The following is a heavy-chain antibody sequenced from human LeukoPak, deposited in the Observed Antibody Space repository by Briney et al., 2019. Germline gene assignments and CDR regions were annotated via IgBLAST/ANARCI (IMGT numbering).Heavy chain of an antibody. D-gene: IGHD3-3*01. CDR3: ARDSKFVRFLEWPIYYFDY. Sequence: GASVKVSCKASGYTFTGYYMHWVRQAPGQGLEWMGWINPNSGGTNYAQKFQGRVTMTRGTSISTAYMELSRLRSDDTAVYYCARDSKFVRFLEWPIYYFDYWGQGTLVTVSS. CDR1: GYTFTGYY. CDR2: INPNSGGT. V-gene: IGHV1-2*02. J-gene: IGHJ4*02.